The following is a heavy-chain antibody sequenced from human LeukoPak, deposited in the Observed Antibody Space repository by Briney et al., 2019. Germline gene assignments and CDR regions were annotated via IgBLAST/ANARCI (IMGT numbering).Heavy chain of an antibody. V-gene: IGHV4-39*02. CDR2: IYYGGST. J-gene: IGHJ3*02. CDR1: GGSISSNTYY. Sequence: SETLSLTCTVSGGSISSNTYYWDWIRQPPGKGLECIGSIYYGGSTYYNPSLKSRVIISVDTSKNHFSLKLSSVTAADTAVYYCARAYYYASSAFDIWGQGTMVTVSS. CDR3: ARAYYYASSAFDI. D-gene: IGHD3-22*01.